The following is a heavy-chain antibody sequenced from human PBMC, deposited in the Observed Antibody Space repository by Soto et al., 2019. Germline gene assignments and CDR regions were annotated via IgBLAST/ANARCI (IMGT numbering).Heavy chain of an antibody. D-gene: IGHD6-13*01. CDR1: GGTFSSYA. CDR3: AQTGIAGSNWFDP. Sequence: SVKVSCKASGGTFSSYAISWVRQAPGQGLEWMGGIIPIFGTANYAQKFQGRVTITADESTSTAYMELSSLRSEDTAVYYCAQTGIAGSNWFDPWGQGARVTVSS. CDR2: IIPIFGTA. V-gene: IGHV1-69*13. J-gene: IGHJ5*02.